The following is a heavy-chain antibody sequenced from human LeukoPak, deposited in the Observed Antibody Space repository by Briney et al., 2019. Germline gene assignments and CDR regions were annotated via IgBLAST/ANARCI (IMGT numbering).Heavy chain of an antibody. CDR3: ARDPTTYSSGWYSDAFDI. J-gene: IGHJ3*02. CDR1: GFNFNDYA. D-gene: IGHD6-19*01. V-gene: IGHV3-21*04. Sequence: PGGSLRLSCAASGFNFNDYAMTWVRQAPGKGLEWVSGISGGSGNRDYADSVKGRFTISRDNAKNSLYLQMNSLRAEDTAVYYCARDPTTYSSGWYSDAFDIWGQGTMVTVSS. CDR2: ISGGSGNR.